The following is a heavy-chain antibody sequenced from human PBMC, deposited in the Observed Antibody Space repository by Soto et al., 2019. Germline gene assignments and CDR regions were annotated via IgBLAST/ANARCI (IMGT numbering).Heavy chain of an antibody. V-gene: IGHV4-39*02. CDR2: IFYTGTT. D-gene: IGHD2-2*01. CDR3: ARLVVVAPVANA. Sequence: SETLSLTCSVSGGSINYNSYYWGWIRQPPGKGLEWVGGIFYTGTTYYNPSLKDRVTISVDTSKNSFSLNLTSVTAADTAVYFCARLVVVAPVANAWGQGPLVTVSS. J-gene: IGHJ5*02. CDR1: GGSINYNSYY.